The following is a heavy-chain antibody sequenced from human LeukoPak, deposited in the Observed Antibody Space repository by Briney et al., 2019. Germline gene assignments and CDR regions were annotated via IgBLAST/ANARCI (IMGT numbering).Heavy chain of an antibody. J-gene: IGHJ4*02. D-gene: IGHD6-13*01. CDR1: GGSISSYY. V-gene: IGHV4-59*08. CDR2: IYYSGST. CDR3: ARHRRSSSWYYFDY. Sequence: PSETLSLTCTVSGGSISSYYWSWLRQPPGKGLEWLGYIYYSGSTNYNPSLKSRVTISVDTSKNQFSLKLSSVTAADTAVYYCARHRRSSSWYYFDYWGQGTLVTVSS.